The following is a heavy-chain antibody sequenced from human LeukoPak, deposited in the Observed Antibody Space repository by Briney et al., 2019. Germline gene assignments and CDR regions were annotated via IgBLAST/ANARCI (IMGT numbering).Heavy chain of an antibody. CDR3: ARRYSGNYYPEYFDY. D-gene: IGHD1-26*01. CDR1: GYSFTSYW. J-gene: IGHJ4*02. V-gene: IGHV5-51*01. Sequence: GESLKISCKGSGYSFTSYWIGWVRQMPGKGLEWMGIIWPGDSDTRYSPSFQGQVTISADKSNSTAYLQWSSLKASDTAMYYCARRYSGNYYPEYFDYWGQGTLVTVSS. CDR2: IWPGDSDT.